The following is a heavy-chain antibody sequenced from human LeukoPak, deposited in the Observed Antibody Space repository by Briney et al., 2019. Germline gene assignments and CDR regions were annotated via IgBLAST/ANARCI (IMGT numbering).Heavy chain of an antibody. J-gene: IGHJ4*02. CDR2: ISSSGSTI. D-gene: IGHD1-26*01. V-gene: IGHV3-11*01. Sequence: PGGPLKPPVEALGSPSRTNTRSWTRKPQGKGLEWVSYISSSGSTIYYADSVKGRFTISRDNAKNSLYLQMNSLRAEDTAVYYCARDPAVRSGSYGNDYWGQGTLVTVSS. CDR3: ARDPAVRSGSYGNDY. CDR1: GSPSRTNT.